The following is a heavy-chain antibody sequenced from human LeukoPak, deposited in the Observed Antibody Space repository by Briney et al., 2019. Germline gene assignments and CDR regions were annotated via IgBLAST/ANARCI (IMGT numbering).Heavy chain of an antibody. Sequence: ASVKVSCKASGYTFTGYYMHWVRQAPGQGLEWMGRINPNSGGTNYAQKFQGRVTMTRDTSISTAYMELSRLRSDDPAVYYCARDRYYYDSSGQIDYWGQGTLVTVSS. V-gene: IGHV1-2*06. D-gene: IGHD3-22*01. CDR2: INPNSGGT. CDR3: ARDRYYYDSSGQIDY. J-gene: IGHJ4*02. CDR1: GYTFTGYY.